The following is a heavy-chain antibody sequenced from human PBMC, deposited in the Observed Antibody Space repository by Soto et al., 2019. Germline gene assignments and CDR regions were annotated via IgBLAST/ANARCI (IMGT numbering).Heavy chain of an antibody. CDR3: ARATPSGSYVPH. J-gene: IGHJ1*01. CDR2: INPSGGST. Sequence: ASVKVSCKASGYTFTSYGISWVRQAPGQGLEWMGIINPSGGSTSYAQKFQGRVTMTRDTSTSTVYMELSSLRSEDTAVYYCARATPSGSYVPHWGQGTLVTVSS. V-gene: IGHV1-46*01. D-gene: IGHD1-26*01. CDR1: GYTFTSYG.